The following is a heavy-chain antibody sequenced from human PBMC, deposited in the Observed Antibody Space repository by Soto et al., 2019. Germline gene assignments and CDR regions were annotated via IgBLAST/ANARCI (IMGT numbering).Heavy chain of an antibody. V-gene: IGHV4-4*07. CDR2: VYSSGTT. Sequence: LALTCSVSGGSINSYWWSWIRQPAGKGLEWIGRVYSSGTTDYNPSLNSRATMSVETSKNQFSLKLSSVTAADTAVYYCARDIGSFAYGEGYWGQGIQVTVSS. CDR1: GGSINSYW. CDR3: ARDIGSFAYGEGY. D-gene: IGHD3-10*01. J-gene: IGHJ4*02.